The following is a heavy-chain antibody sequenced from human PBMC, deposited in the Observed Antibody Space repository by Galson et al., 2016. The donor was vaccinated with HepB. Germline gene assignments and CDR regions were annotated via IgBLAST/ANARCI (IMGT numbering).Heavy chain of an antibody. CDR1: GFTLRRHW. Sequence: SLSLSCAASGFTLRRHWMSWVHPAPGKGLEWVANIKQDGSEEYYVDSVKGRFTISRDNAKNSLYLQMNSLRVEDTAVYYCASRPTDHWLAPYDDWGQGSLVTVSS. J-gene: IGHJ4*02. V-gene: IGHV3-7*05. CDR3: ASRPTDHWLAPYDD. D-gene: IGHD6-19*01. CDR2: IKQDGSEE.